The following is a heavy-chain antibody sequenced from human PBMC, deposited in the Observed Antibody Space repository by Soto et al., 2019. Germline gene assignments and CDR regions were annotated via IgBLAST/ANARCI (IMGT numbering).Heavy chain of an antibody. CDR3: ARHRYSYGVYYFDY. Sequence: TRIVADGSISNYYWSWIRQPPGKGLEWIGYIYYSGSTNYNPSLTSRVTISVDTSKNQFSLKLSSVTAADTAVYYCARHRYSYGVYYFDYWGQGTLVTVSS. CDR2: IYYSGST. V-gene: IGHV4-59*08. J-gene: IGHJ4*02. CDR1: DGSISNYY. D-gene: IGHD5-18*01.